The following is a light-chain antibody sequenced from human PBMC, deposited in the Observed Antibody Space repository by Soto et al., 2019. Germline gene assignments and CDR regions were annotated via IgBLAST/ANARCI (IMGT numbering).Light chain of an antibody. CDR2: AAS. CDR1: QGINDY. Sequence: DIQMTQSPSSLSASVGDRVTITCRTSQGINDYLNWYQMKPGEAPKLLIYAASALQSGIPSRFSGSASGTEFTLTITSLQPEDFATYYCQQTYSIPYTFGQGTKLGIK. V-gene: IGKV1-39*01. CDR3: QQTYSIPYT. J-gene: IGKJ2*01.